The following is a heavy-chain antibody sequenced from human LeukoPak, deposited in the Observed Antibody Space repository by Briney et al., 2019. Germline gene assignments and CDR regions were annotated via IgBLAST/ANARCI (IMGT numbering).Heavy chain of an antibody. V-gene: IGHV4-61*08. CDR2: IYYSGST. Sequence: SETLSLTCTVSGDSISSSDYYWSWIRQPPGKGLEWIGYIYYSGSTNYNPSLKSRVTISVDTSKNQFSLKLSSVTAADTAVYYCARVSGYDWESFYDYWGQGTLVTVSS. CDR3: ARVSGYDWESFYDY. D-gene: IGHD5-12*01. CDR1: GDSISSSDYY. J-gene: IGHJ4*02.